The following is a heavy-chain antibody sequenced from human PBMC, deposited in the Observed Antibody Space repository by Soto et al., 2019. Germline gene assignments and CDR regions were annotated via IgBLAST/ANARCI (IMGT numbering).Heavy chain of an antibody. V-gene: IGHV1-69*13. CDR1: GGTFSSYA. Sequence: ASVKVSCKASGGTFSSYAISWVRQAPGQGLEWMGGIIPIFGTANYAQKFQGRVTITADESTSTAYMELSSLRSEDTAVYYCARRRDTAMSYGSGYYYYYGMDVWGQGTTVTVSS. D-gene: IGHD5-18*01. J-gene: IGHJ6*02. CDR3: ARRRDTAMSYGSGYYYYYGMDV. CDR2: IIPIFGTA.